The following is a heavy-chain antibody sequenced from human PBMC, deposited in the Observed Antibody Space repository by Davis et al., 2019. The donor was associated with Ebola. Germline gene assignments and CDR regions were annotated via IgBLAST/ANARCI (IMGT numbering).Heavy chain of an antibody. CDR3: AKGPTTTTTRYFGY. CDR1: GFTVSSNY. CDR2: ISSSGHTI. V-gene: IGHV3-11*01. Sequence: GESLKISCAASGFTVSSNYMSWVRQAPGKGLEWLSYISSSGHTIYYADSVKGRFTISRDNAKNSLYLQMNSLRAEDTAIYYCAKGPTTTTTRYFGYWGQGTLVTVSS. D-gene: IGHD1-26*01. J-gene: IGHJ4*02.